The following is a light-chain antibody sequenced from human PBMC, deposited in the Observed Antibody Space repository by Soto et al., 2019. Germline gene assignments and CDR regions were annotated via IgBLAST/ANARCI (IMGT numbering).Light chain of an antibody. CDR3: QQYKIWPEG. V-gene: IGKV3-15*01. CDR2: GAS. J-gene: IGKJ4*01. Sequence: EIVMTQSLATLSVSPGERAALSCRASQSVGSNLAWYQQKPGQAPRLLIYGASTRATAIPARFSGSGSGTEFTLTISSLQSEDFAIYYCQQYKIWPEGFGGGTKVEIK. CDR1: QSVGSN.